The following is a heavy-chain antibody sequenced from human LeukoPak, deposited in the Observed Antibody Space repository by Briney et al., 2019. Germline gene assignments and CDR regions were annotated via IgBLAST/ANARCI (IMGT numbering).Heavy chain of an antibody. Sequence: GSLRLSCAASGFTFSPYNMNWVRQAPGKGLEWVSSISSSSTYIGYADSVKGRFTISRDNANNSLDLQMNSLRADDTAVYYCAASSGYYFLDYWGQGTLVTVSS. CDR3: AASSGYYFLDY. CDR1: GFTFSPYN. CDR2: ISSSSTYI. D-gene: IGHD3-22*01. V-gene: IGHV3-21*01. J-gene: IGHJ4*02.